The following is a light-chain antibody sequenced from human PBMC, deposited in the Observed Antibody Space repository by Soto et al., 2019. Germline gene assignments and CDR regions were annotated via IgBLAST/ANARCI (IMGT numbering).Light chain of an antibody. J-gene: IGKJ4*01. CDR3: QQRYHGLT. V-gene: IGKV3-11*01. Sequence: EIVLTQSPATLSLSPGGRAALSCRASQSVTTYLAWYQQKPGQAPRLLIYGASNRATGMPARFSGSGSGTDFTLTISSLEPEDFAVYYCQQRYHGLTFGGGTKLEIK. CDR2: GAS. CDR1: QSVTTY.